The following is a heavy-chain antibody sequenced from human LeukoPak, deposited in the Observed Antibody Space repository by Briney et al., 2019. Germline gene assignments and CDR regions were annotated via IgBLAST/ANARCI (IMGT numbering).Heavy chain of an antibody. CDR3: ASRYSSSLGLSYFDY. D-gene: IGHD6-6*01. J-gene: IGHJ4*02. Sequence: PSETLSLTCTVSGGSISSSSYYWGWIRQPPGKGLEWVSSISSSSSYIYYADSVTGRFTISSDNAKNSLYRQMNSRRADDTAVYYCASRYSSSLGLSYFDYWGQGTLVTVSS. CDR1: GGSISSSS. CDR2: ISSSSSYI. V-gene: IGHV3-21*01.